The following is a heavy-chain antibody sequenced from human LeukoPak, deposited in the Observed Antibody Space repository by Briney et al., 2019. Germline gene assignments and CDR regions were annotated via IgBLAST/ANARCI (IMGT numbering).Heavy chain of an antibody. D-gene: IGHD3-16*01. J-gene: IGHJ6*02. CDR1: GYTLTELS. Sequence: ASVTVSCKVSGYTLTELSMHWVRQAPGKGLEWMGGFDPEDGETIYAQKFQGRVTMTEDTSTDTAYMELSSLRSEDTAVYYCATDRLFWGSGDYYGMDVWGQGTTVTVSS. CDR2: FDPEDGET. V-gene: IGHV1-24*01. CDR3: ATDRLFWGSGDYYGMDV.